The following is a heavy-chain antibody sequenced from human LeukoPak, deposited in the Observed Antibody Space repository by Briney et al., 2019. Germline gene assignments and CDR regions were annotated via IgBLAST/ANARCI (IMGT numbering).Heavy chain of an antibody. CDR2: ISYDGSNK. CDR3: AKDLVGSGWYFYYFDY. Sequence: GGSLRLSCAASGFTFSSYAMHWVRQAPGKGLEWVAVISYDGSNKYYADSVKGRFTISRDNSKNTLYLQMNSLRAEDTAVYYCAKDLVGSGWYFYYFDYWGQGTLVTVSS. J-gene: IGHJ4*02. CDR1: GFTFSSYA. V-gene: IGHV3-30-3*01. D-gene: IGHD6-19*01.